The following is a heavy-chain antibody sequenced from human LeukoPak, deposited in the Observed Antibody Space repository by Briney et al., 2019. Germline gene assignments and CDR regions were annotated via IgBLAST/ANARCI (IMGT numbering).Heavy chain of an antibody. V-gene: IGHV4-59*08. CDR2: IYYGGST. J-gene: IGHJ4*02. CDR3: ARTWGGSPELRELDY. Sequence: SETLSLTCAVSGGSISSYYWSWIRQPPGKGLEWIGYIYYGGSTNYNPSLKSRVTISVDTSKNQFSLKLSSVTAADTAVYYCARTWGGSPELRELDYWGQGTPVTVSS. D-gene: IGHD3-16*01. CDR1: GGSISSYY.